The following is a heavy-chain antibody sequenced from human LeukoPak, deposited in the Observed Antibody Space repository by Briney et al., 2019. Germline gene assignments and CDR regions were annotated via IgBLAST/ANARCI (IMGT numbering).Heavy chain of an antibody. D-gene: IGHD1-14*01. V-gene: IGHV4-59*08. CDR1: GGSISSYY. CDR3: ARRLTPDAFDI. CDR2: IYYSGST. Sequence: SETLSLTCTVSGGSISSYYWRWIRQPPGKGLERIGYIYYSGSTNYNPSLKSRVTISVDTSKNQFSLKLSSVTAADTAVYYCARRLTPDAFDIWGQGTMVTVSS. J-gene: IGHJ3*02.